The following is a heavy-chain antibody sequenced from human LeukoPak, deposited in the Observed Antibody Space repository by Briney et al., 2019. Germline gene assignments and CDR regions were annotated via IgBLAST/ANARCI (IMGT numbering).Heavy chain of an antibody. CDR3: ARGYSSSPNAFDI. J-gene: IGHJ3*02. CDR1: GYTFTSYG. V-gene: IGHV1-18*01. CDR2: ISAYNGNT. Sequence: ASVKVSCKASGYTFTSYGISWVRQAPGQGLEWMGWISAYNGNTNYAQKFQGRVTMTRDTSTSTVYMELSSLGSEDTAVYYCARGYSSSPNAFDIWGQGTMVTVSS. D-gene: IGHD6-19*01.